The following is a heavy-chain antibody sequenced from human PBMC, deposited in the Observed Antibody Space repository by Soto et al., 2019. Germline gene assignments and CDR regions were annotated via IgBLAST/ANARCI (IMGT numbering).Heavy chain of an antibody. D-gene: IGHD1-1*01. Sequence: QVQLVQSGAAVNKPGASVKVSCNTSSDTFTSYGISWVRQAPGQGLEWMGWISAYNGNTNYAQKLQGRVTMTKDTATSTSYMELRSLRSDDTAVYYCARDTTGSPEYWGRGALVTVSS. CDR1: SDTFTSYG. CDR2: ISAYNGNT. CDR3: ARDTTGSPEY. V-gene: IGHV1-18*01. J-gene: IGHJ4*02.